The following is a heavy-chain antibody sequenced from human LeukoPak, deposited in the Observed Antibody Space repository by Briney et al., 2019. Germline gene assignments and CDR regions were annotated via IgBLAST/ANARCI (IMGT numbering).Heavy chain of an antibody. CDR3: ARHLYDSSGYYYDCYYYYGMDV. V-gene: IGHV4-39*01. Sequence: PSETLSLTCTVSGGSISSSSYYWGWIRQPPGKGLEWIGSIYYSGSTYYNPSLKSRVTISVDTSKNQFSLKLSSVTAADTAVYYCARHLYDSSGYYYDCYYYYGMDVWGQGTTVTVSS. J-gene: IGHJ6*02. CDR2: IYYSGST. D-gene: IGHD3-22*01. CDR1: GGSISSSSYY.